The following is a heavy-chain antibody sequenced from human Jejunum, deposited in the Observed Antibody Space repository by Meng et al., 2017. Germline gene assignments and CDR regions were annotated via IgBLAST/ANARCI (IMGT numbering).Heavy chain of an antibody. CDR2: IYPSGAST. CDR1: GFTFSDYV. V-gene: IGHV3-23*01. Sequence: GESLKISCAASGFTFSDYVMGWVRQGPGKGLEWVSSIYPSGASTFHADSVKGRFTISRDNSENTLYLQMSSLRADDTAIYYCAKGVKSGAYYVAFDIWEQGTTVTVSS. D-gene: IGHD1-26*01. CDR3: AKGVKSGAYYVAFDI. J-gene: IGHJ3*02.